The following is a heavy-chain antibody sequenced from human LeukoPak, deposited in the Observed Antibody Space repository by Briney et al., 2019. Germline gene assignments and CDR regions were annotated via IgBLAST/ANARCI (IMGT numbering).Heavy chain of an antibody. D-gene: IGHD3-22*01. CDR1: GDSISGSSYY. CDR2: TFYNGRT. V-gene: IGHV4-39*07. Sequence: SETLSLTCTVSGDSISGSSYYWGWIRQPPGKGLEWIGSTFYNGRTYYKPSLKSRVTISVDTSKNQFSLKLSSVTAADTAVYYCARDHYDSSGYPFDYWGQGTLVTVSS. CDR3: ARDHYDSSGYPFDY. J-gene: IGHJ4*02.